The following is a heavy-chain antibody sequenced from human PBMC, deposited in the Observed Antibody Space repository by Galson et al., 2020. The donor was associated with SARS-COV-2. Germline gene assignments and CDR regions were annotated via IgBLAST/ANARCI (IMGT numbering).Heavy chain of an antibody. CDR3: ARDQGSRDYNYYYYGMDV. CDR2: ISGSSGTK. V-gene: IGHV3-48*04. J-gene: IGHJ6*02. D-gene: IGHD3-10*01. CDR1: GFTFSNYG. Sequence: GESLKISCTASGFTFSNYGMHWVRQAPGKGLEWLSYISGSSGTKNYADSVKGRFTISRDNAKNSLFLQMSSLRADDTAVYYCARDQGSRDYNYYYYGMDVWGQGTTVTVSS.